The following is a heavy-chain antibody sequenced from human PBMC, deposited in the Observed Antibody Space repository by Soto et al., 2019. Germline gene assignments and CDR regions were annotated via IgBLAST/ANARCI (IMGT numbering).Heavy chain of an antibody. J-gene: IGHJ4*02. CDR1: GFTFSSYS. Sequence: EVQLVESGGGLVKPGGSLRLSCAAPGFTFSSYSMNWVRQAPGKGLEWVSSISSSSSYIYYADSVKGRFTISRDNAKNSLYLQMNSLRAEDTAVYYCARAQEYSSSSFDYWGQGTLVTVSS. CDR3: ARAQEYSSSSFDY. D-gene: IGHD6-13*01. CDR2: ISSSSSYI. V-gene: IGHV3-21*01.